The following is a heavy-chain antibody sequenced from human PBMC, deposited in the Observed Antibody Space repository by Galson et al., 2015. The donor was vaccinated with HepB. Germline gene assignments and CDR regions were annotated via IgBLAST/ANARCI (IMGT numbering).Heavy chain of an antibody. CDR1: GITLTSFN. Sequence: SLRLSCAGSGITLTSFNMNWARQAPGKGLEWVSSISSTNGYIYYADSVKGRFTISRDIAKNSLYLQMNSLRAEDTAVYYCAKEGRYYNSSGYYLMSNWGQGTLVTVSS. D-gene: IGHD3-22*01. J-gene: IGHJ4*02. CDR3: AKEGRYYNSSGYYLMSN. CDR2: ISSTNGYI. V-gene: IGHV3-21*01.